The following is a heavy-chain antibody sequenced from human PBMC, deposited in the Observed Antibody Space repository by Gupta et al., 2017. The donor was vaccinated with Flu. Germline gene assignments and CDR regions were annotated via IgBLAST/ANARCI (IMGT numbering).Heavy chain of an antibody. CDR2: ISSSAVT. V-gene: IGHV3-48*03. J-gene: IGHJ4*02. CDR3: ARGHWDN. Sequence: EVLLVESGGGVVHPGGSLRLSCTASGFDFHSYEMSWVRQAPGRGLEWVAFISSSAVTYYTDPVRGRFTISRDNANNLLYLQMSSLRGEDTAVYYCARGHWDNWGQGTLVTVSS. CDR1: GFDFHSYE.